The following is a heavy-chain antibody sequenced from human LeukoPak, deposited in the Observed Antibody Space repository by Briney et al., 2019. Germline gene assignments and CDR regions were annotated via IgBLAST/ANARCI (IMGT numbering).Heavy chain of an antibody. CDR3: ATHYYDSSGYRKFDY. D-gene: IGHD3-22*01. Sequence: SETLSLTCAVYGGSFSGYYWSWIRQPPGKGLEWIGEINRSGSTNYNPSLKSRVTISVDTSKNQFSLKLSSVTAADTAVYYCATHYYDSSGYRKFDYWGQGTLVTVSS. CDR2: INRSGST. V-gene: IGHV4-34*01. J-gene: IGHJ4*02. CDR1: GGSFSGYY.